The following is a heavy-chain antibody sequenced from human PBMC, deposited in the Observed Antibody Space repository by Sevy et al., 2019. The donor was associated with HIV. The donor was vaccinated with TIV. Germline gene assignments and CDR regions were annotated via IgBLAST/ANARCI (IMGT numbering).Heavy chain of an antibody. CDR1: GFTFSSYA. Sequence: GGSLRLSCAASGFTFSSYAMSWVRQAPGKGLEWVSAISGSGGSTYYADSVKGRSTISRDNSKNTLYLQMNSRRAEDTAVDYCAKAPNPLLWFGESLDSWGQGTLVTVSS. CDR3: AKAPNPLLWFGESLDS. CDR2: ISGSGGST. V-gene: IGHV3-23*01. D-gene: IGHD3-10*01. J-gene: IGHJ4*02.